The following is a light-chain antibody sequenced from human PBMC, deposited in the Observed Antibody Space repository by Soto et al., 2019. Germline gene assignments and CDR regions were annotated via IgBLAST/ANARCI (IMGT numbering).Light chain of an antibody. J-gene: IGKJ2*01. CDR2: GAS. CDR3: HQYGTLPYA. V-gene: IGKV3-20*01. Sequence: IALTQSPGTLSLSPGERATLSCRASQSVSSNYVAWYQHKPGQAPRLLIHGASIRATGIPDRFSGSGSGTDFTLTISRLEPEDFAVYYCHQYGTLPYAFGQGTKLQIK. CDR1: QSVSSNY.